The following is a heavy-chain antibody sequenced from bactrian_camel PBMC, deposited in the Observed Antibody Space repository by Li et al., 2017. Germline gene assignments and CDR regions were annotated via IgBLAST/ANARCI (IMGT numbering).Heavy chain of an antibody. CDR3: GSGLLQHHFY. CDR2: LDAIDGSE. CDR1: GFTTFSTY. D-gene: IGHD2*01. J-gene: IGHJ4*01. V-gene: IGHV3-2*01. Sequence: HVQLVESGGDSVQPGGSLRLSCVASGFTTFSTYMTWVRQAPGKGLEWVASLDAIDGSEKYADSVKGRFTISRDNAKNSLLLQLNSLKTEDTAMYYCGSGLLQHHFYWGQGTQVTVS.